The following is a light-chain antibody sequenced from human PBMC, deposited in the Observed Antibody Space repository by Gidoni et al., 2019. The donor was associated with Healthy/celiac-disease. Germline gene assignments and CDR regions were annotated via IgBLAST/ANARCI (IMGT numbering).Light chain of an antibody. CDR1: QSISSY. CDR3: QQSYSTPLT. J-gene: IGKJ4*01. CDR2: AAS. Sequence: DIQRTQSPSSLSASVGDRVTITCRASQSISSYLNWYQQKPGKAPKLLIYAASSLQSGVPSRFSGSGSWTDFTLTISSLQPEDFATYYCQQSYSTPLTFGGGTKVEIK. V-gene: IGKV1-39*01.